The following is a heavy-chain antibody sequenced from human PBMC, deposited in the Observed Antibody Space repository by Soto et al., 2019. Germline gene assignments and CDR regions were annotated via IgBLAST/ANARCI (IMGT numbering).Heavy chain of an antibody. CDR1: DDSFNTYS. J-gene: IGHJ4*02. CDR3: AKDGSTNRDGHSNYKY. Sequence: GASVKVSCKASDDSFNTYSINWVRQASGQGLEWVGGIIPLFGTTNYAPELQDRVTITADTSTNTAYMELSSLGSEDTAVYYCAKDGSTNRDGHSNYKYWGQGTLVTVSS. V-gene: IGHV1-69*06. D-gene: IGHD4-4*01. CDR2: IIPLFGTT.